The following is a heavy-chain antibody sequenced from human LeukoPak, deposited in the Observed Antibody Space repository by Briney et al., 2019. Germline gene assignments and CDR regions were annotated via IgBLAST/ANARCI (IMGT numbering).Heavy chain of an antibody. D-gene: IGHD5-18*01. CDR1: GGSISTYY. Sequence: PSETLSLTCTVSGGSISTYYWSWIRQPPGKGLEWIGYSSYRGGTKYNPSLKSRVTISVDTSKNQFSLKLSSATAADTAAYYCARSKPGYSHGNFDYWGQGALVTVSS. J-gene: IGHJ4*02. CDR3: ARSKPGYSHGNFDY. V-gene: IGHV4-59*01. CDR2: SSYRGGT.